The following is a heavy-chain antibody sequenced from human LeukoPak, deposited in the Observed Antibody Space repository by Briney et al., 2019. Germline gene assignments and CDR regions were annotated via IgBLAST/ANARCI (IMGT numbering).Heavy chain of an antibody. CDR3: AKGGSPSHNWFNS. V-gene: IGHV3-30*02. J-gene: IGHJ5*01. CDR1: GFTFSDYG. D-gene: IGHD2-15*01. Sequence: GGSLRLSCAPPGFTFSDYGMHWVPQAPAKGLGWVAFIRNDGSYEYYPDSVKGRFTISRDNSRNALFLQMNSLRAEDTAVYYCAKGGSPSHNWFNSWGQGTLVTVSS. CDR2: IRNDGSYE.